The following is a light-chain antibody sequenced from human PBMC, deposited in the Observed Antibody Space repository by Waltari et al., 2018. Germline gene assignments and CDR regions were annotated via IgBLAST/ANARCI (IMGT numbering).Light chain of an antibody. CDR3: QSYDSSLSGSGV. CDR1: SSNIGAGYD. CDR2: GNS. Sequence: QSILTQPPSVSGAPGQRVTIPCTGSSSNIGAGYDVHWYQQVPGTAPKLIIYGNSNRPSGVPDRVSGSKSGTSASLDITGLQAEDEADYYCQSYDSSLSGSGVFGGGTKLTVL. J-gene: IGLJ3*02. V-gene: IGLV1-40*01.